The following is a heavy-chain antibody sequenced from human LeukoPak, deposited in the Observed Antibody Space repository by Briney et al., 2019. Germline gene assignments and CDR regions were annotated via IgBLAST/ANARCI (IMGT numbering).Heavy chain of an antibody. CDR1: GGSISSYY. D-gene: IGHD3-22*01. J-gene: IGHJ4*02. CDR3: ARSRMDSSXXXRFDY. Sequence: SETLSLTCTVSGGSISSYYWSWIRQPAGKGLEWIGRIYTSGSTNYNPSLKSRVTMSVGTSKNQFSLKLSSVTAADTAVYYCARSRMDSSXXXRFDYWGQGTLVTVSX. CDR2: IYTSGST. V-gene: IGHV4-4*07.